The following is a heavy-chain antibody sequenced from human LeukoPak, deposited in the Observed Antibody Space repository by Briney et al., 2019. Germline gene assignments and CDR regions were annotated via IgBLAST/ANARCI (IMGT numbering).Heavy chain of an antibody. V-gene: IGHV4-34*01. D-gene: IGHD6-19*01. CDR2: INHSGSA. CDR3: AISSGSLDY. Sequence: SESLSLTCAVYVWSFSGYDWSWIRQPPWKGLEWIGEINHSGSANYTPSLKGRVTISVDTSKNQFSLKLNSVTAADTAVYYCAISSGSLDYWGQGTLVTVSS. J-gene: IGHJ4*02. CDR1: VWSFSGYD.